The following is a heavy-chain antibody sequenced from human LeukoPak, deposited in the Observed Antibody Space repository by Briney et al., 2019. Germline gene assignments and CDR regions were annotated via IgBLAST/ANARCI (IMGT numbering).Heavy chain of an antibody. V-gene: IGHV3-11*04. CDR3: ARDDYGPAGY. J-gene: IGHJ4*02. Sequence: GGSLRLSCAASGFNIRDHYMGWIRQAPGKGLEWVSYLSGALNIIYYADSVKGRFTISRDNAKNSLYLHMNSLTADDTAVYYCARDDYGPAGYGGQGTLVTVSS. CDR1: GFNIRDHY. D-gene: IGHD4-17*01. CDR2: LSGALNII.